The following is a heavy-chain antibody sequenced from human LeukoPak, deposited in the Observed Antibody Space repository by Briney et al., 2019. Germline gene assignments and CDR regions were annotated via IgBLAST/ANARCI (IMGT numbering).Heavy chain of an antibody. CDR1: GGSLSGFY. Sequence: SETLSLTCAVYGGSLSGFYWSWIRQPPGKGLEWIGEINHSGGTNFNTPPKSRVTISVETSKSHFSLRLSSVTGADTAVYYCATTRPGPTYFYYGLGVWGQGTTVTVSS. V-gene: IGHV4-34*01. J-gene: IGHJ6*02. CDR2: INHSGGT. CDR3: ATTRPGPTYFYYGLGV. D-gene: IGHD4-17*01.